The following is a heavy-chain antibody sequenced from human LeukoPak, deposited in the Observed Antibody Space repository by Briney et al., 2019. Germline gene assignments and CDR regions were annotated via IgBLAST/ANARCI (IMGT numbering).Heavy chain of an antibody. CDR1: GDSISSYY. Sequence: PSETLSLTCTVSGDSISSYYCSWIRQPPGKGLEWIGYIYYSGSTSYNPSLKSRVTISLDTSNNQFSLKLRSVTAADTAVYYCARGVKLYYYYYMDVWGKGTTVTVSS. CDR3: ARGVKLYYYYYMDV. J-gene: IGHJ6*03. CDR2: IYYSGST. V-gene: IGHV4-59*01. D-gene: IGHD6-13*01.